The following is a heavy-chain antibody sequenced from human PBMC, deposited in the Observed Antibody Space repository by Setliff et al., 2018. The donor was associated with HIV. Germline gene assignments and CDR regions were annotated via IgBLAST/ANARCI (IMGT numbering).Heavy chain of an antibody. CDR3: ARLSGGMVPNY. J-gene: IGHJ4*02. D-gene: IGHD3-10*01. CDR2: IYHTGIT. V-gene: IGHV4-39*01. Sequence: SETLSLTCGVSGYSITRTPYYWGWIRQPPGKGLEWIGSIYHTGITYDNPSLKSRVTISVDTSKNQISLRLSSVTAADTAVYYCARLSGGMVPNYWGQGTLVTVSS. CDR1: GYSITRTPYY.